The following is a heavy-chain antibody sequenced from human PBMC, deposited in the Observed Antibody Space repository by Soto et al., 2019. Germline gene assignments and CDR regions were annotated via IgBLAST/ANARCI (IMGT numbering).Heavy chain of an antibody. D-gene: IGHD3-9*01. Sequence: PGGSLRLSCAASGFTFSSYAMHWVRQAPGKGLEWVAVISYDGSNKYYADSVKGRFTISRDNSKNTLYLQMNSLRAEDTAVYYCARDFRSTYYDILTGYYTNSPHYYYYGMDVWGQGTTVTVSS. CDR1: GFTFSSYA. CDR3: ARDFRSTYYDILTGYYTNSPHYYYYGMDV. CDR2: ISYDGSNK. J-gene: IGHJ6*02. V-gene: IGHV3-30-3*01.